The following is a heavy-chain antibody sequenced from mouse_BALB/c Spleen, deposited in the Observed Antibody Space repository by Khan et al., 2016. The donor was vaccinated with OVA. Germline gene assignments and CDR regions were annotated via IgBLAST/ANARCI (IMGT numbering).Heavy chain of an antibody. CDR3: TYSFLLYGMDY. D-gene: IGHD1-2*01. CDR2: IDPANGNT. J-gene: IGHJ4*01. CDR1: GCKIKDTY. V-gene: IGHV14-3*02. Sequence: VQLQQSGAELVKPGASVKLSCTASGCKIKDTYIHWVKQRPEQGLEWIGRIDPANGNTKFDPKFQGKATITADTSSNTAYLQLSSLTSEDTAVYDCTYSFLLYGMDYWGQVTSVTVSS.